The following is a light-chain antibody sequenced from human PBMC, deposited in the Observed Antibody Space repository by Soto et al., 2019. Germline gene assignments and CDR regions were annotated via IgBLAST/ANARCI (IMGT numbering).Light chain of an antibody. CDR1: SSDVGGYNY. CDR2: DVS. CDR3: SSYTRSSTLA. V-gene: IGLV2-14*03. Sequence: QSVLTQPASVSGSPGQSITISCTGTSSDVGGYNYVSWYQHHPGKAPKLMVYDVSNRPSGVSSRFSGSKSGSTASLTISGLQPEDEADYYCSSYTRSSTLAFGTGTKVTVL. J-gene: IGLJ1*01.